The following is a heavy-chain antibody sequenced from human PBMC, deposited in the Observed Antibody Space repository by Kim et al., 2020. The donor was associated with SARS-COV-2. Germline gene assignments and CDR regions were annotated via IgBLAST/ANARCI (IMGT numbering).Heavy chain of an antibody. CDR2: INHSGRT. V-gene: IGHV4-34*01. CDR3: ARRLSNTSGWGSHYCDL. D-gene: IGHD3-10*01. Sequence: SETLSHTCAVYGGSFSGYYWSWIRQPPGKGLEWIGEINHSGRTNYNPSLKSRVTISVDTSKNQFSLKLTSVTAADTAVYFCARRLSNTSGWGSHYCDLWGPGNLVTVSS. CDR1: GGSFSGYY. J-gene: IGHJ4*02.